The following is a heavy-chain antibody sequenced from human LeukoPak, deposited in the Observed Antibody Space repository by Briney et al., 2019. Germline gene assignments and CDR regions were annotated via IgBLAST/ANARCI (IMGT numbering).Heavy chain of an antibody. J-gene: IGHJ4*02. CDR1: TFTFSSYG. Sequence: GGSLRLSYAASTFTFSSYGMHWVRQGPGKGLQWVAFIRYDGNNKYYADSVKGRFTISRDISKNTLYLQMNSLRAEDTAIYYCANTMYASGWSPFDYWDQGTLVTVSS. D-gene: IGHD6-19*01. CDR3: ANTMYASGWSPFDY. V-gene: IGHV3-30*02. CDR2: IRYDGNNK.